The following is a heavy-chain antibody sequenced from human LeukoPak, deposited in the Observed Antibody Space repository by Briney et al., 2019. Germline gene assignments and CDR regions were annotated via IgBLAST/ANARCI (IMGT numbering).Heavy chain of an antibody. CDR3: ARDLPKITPVVVPAAIGY. D-gene: IGHD2-2*01. CDR1: GYTFTGYY. CDR2: INPNSGGT. Sequence: ASVKVSCKASGYTFTGYYMHWVRQAPGQGLEWMGWINPNSGGTNYAQKFQGWVTMTRDTSISTAYMELSRLRSDDTAVYYCARDLPKITPVVVPAAIGYWGQGTLVTVSS. J-gene: IGHJ4*02. V-gene: IGHV1-2*04.